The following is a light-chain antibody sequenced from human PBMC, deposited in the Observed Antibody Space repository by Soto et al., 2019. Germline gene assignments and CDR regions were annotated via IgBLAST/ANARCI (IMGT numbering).Light chain of an antibody. CDR1: QSVSSNF. J-gene: IGKJ4*01. Sequence: EIVLTQSPGTLSLSPGERATLSCRASQSVSSNFLVWYQQKPGQAPRLLIYGASNRATGIPDRFSGSGSGTHFTLTISRLEPEDFAVYYCQQYRSSPLTFGGGTKVEIK. CDR3: QQYRSSPLT. V-gene: IGKV3-20*01. CDR2: GAS.